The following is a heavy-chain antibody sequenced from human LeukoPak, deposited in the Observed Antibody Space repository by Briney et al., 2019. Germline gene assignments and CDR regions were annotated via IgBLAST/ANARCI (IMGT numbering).Heavy chain of an antibody. V-gene: IGHV3-7*01. CDR2: MKHDGNEK. D-gene: IGHD5-12*01. J-gene: IGHJ4*02. Sequence: GGSLRLSCAASGFTFSNYRMSWVRQAPGKGLEWVANMKHDGNEKYYVDSVKGRFTISRDNAQNSLYLQMNNLRAEDTPVYYCARDLGHSGYDLYDYWGQGTLVTVSS. CDR3: ARDLGHSGYDLYDY. CDR1: GFTFSNYR.